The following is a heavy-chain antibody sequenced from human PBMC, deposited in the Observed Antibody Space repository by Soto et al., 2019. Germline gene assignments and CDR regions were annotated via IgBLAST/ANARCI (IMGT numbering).Heavy chain of an antibody. J-gene: IGHJ4*02. CDR1: GFIFDDYG. D-gene: IGHD1-26*01. Sequence: EVQLVESGGGVLRPGESLRLSCAASGFIFDDYGMSWARQAPGKGLEWVSGVNWNGGSTGYAGSVKGRFTISRDNAKNFLFLQMNSLRVEETAFYYCVRGASLNFDYWGQGTLVTVSS. CDR2: VNWNGGST. V-gene: IGHV3-20*04. CDR3: VRGASLNFDY.